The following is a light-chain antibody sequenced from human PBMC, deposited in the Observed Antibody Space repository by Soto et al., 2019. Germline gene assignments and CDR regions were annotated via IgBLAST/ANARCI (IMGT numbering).Light chain of an antibody. J-gene: IGKJ2*01. CDR3: QQYNNWPPYT. V-gene: IGKV3-15*01. CDR2: GAS. CDR1: PNIGSN. Sequence: EVVMTPSPATLSASPGERVILSCRASPNIGSNLAWYQQRPGQAPRLLMYGASTRATETPARFSGSGSATDFTLTISSLQSEDFAVYYCQQYNNWPPYTFGQGTKLEIK.